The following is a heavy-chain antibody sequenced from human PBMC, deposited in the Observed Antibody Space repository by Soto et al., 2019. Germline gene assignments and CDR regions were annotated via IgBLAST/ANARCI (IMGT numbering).Heavy chain of an antibody. Sequence: QVQLQQWGAGLLKPSETLSLTCAVYGGSFSGYYWSWIRQPPGKGLEWIGEINHSGSTNNNPSLKSRVTISVDSSKNQFSLKLSSVTAADTAVYYCAYTPTVTTRGWFDPRGQGTLVTVSS. J-gene: IGHJ5*02. CDR3: AYTPTVTTRGWFDP. CDR1: GGSFSGYY. CDR2: INHSGST. D-gene: IGHD4-17*01. V-gene: IGHV4-34*01.